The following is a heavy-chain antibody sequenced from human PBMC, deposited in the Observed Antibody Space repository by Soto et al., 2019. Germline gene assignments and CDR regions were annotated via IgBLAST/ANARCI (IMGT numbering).Heavy chain of an antibody. CDR3: AREIRYSSSRSWFDP. J-gene: IGHJ5*02. CDR2: ISAYNGNT. V-gene: IGHV1-18*01. D-gene: IGHD6-13*01. Sequence: ASVKVSCTASGYTFTSYGISWVRQAPGQGLEWMGWISAYNGNTNYAQKLQGRVTMTTDTSTSTAYMELRSLRSDDTAVYYCAREIRYSSSRSWFDPWGQGTLVTVSS. CDR1: GYTFTSYG.